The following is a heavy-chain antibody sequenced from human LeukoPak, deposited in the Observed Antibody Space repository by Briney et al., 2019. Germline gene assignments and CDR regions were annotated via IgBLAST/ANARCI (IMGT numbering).Heavy chain of an antibody. CDR2: ITWSGHLI. V-gene: IGHV3-23*01. Sequence: GSLGLSCAASGSTFASYSMVWVRQAPGQGLEWVSTITWSGHLIYYADSVKGRFTISRDNSKKTLYLQMSSLRAEDTAIYYCAKVPTYYYDSSGYYGPIDIWGQGTLVTVSS. J-gene: IGHJ3*02. D-gene: IGHD3-22*01. CDR1: GSTFASYS. CDR3: AKVPTYYYDSSGYYGPIDI.